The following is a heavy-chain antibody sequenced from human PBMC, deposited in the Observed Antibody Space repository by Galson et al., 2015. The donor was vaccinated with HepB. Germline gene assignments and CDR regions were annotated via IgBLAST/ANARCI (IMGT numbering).Heavy chain of an antibody. D-gene: IGHD1-26*01. J-gene: IGHJ4*02. V-gene: IGHV3-74*01. CDR1: GFTFSNYW. Sequence: SLRLSCAASGFTFSNYWMYWVRQAPGKGLVWVSDINTDGSITRYADSVKGRFTISRDNVKNIVYLEMNNLRGDDTALYYCARMFPAGGTVYWGQGILVTVSS. CDR2: INTDGSIT. CDR3: ARMFPAGGTVY.